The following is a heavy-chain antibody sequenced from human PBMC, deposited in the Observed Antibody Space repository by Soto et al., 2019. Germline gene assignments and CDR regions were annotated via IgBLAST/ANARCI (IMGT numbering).Heavy chain of an antibody. CDR2: ISSSGSTI. D-gene: IGHD2-21*02. J-gene: IGHJ3*02. V-gene: IGHV3-48*03. CDR3: ASWGSVVVTAIQGHDAFDI. CDR1: GFTFSSYD. Sequence: GGSLRLSCAASGFTFSSYDMNWVRQAPGKGLEWVSYISSSGSTIYYAASVKGRFTISRDNAKNSLYLQMNSLRAEDTAVYYCASWGSVVVTAIQGHDAFDIWGQGTMVTVSS.